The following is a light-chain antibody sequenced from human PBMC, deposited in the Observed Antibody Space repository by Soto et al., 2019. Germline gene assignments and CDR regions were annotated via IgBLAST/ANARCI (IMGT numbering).Light chain of an antibody. J-gene: IGKJ4*01. V-gene: IGKV4-1*01. CDR3: QQVYSSPLT. Sequence: DIVMTQSQASLSVSLCERATINCKSSQSLLFSSNKKNYLAWYQQRPGQPPKLLIYWASSRESGVPDRFTGSGSGTDFTLSISSLQAEDVAVYYCQQVYSSPLTFGGGTNVDI. CDR2: WAS. CDR1: QSLLFSSNKKNY.